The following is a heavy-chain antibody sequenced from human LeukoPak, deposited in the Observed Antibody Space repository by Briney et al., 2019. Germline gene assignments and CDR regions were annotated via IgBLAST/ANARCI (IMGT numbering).Heavy chain of an antibody. Sequence: PSGTLSLTCAVSGYSISKGDYWGWIRPPPGKGLEWIGSSDHSGSTYYNPSLKGRVHISVDTSKKQFSLKMSCVTATDTAVYYCARDETYSSDWQSNHYYYYMDVWGKGTTVTVSS. J-gene: IGHJ6*03. CDR3: ARDETYSSDWQSNHYYYYMDV. V-gene: IGHV4-38-2*02. CDR1: GYSISKGDY. CDR2: SDHSGST. D-gene: IGHD6-19*01.